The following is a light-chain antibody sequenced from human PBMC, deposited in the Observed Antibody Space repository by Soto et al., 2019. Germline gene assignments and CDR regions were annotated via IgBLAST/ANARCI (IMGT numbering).Light chain of an antibody. CDR1: QRISSW. CDR3: QQYNSYPWT. Sequence: DIQMTQFPSTLSASVGDRVTITCRASQRISSWLAWYQQKPGKAPKLLIYDASSLESGVPSRFSGSGSGTDFTLTISSLQPDDFATYYCQQYNSYPWTFGQGTKVEIK. J-gene: IGKJ1*01. V-gene: IGKV1-5*01. CDR2: DAS.